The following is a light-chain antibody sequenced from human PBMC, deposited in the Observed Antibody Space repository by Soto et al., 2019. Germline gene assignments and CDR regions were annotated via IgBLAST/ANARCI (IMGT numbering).Light chain of an antibody. CDR3: QPYGTSLWT. V-gene: IGKV3-20*01. CDR1: QSVSSSF. Sequence: EIMLTQSPGTLSLSPGERATLSCRASQSVSSSFLAWYQQKPGQAPRLLIYGASIRATGIPDRFSGSGSGTDFTLTISRLEPEDFAMYLCQPYGTSLWTFGQGTKV. J-gene: IGKJ1*01. CDR2: GAS.